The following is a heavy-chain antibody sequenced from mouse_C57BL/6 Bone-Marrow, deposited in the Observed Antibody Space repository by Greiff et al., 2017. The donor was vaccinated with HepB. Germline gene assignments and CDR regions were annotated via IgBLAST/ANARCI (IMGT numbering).Heavy chain of an antibody. CDR3: ASQRDDCDVAWFAY. V-gene: IGHV1-81*01. D-gene: IGHD2-4*01. J-gene: IGHJ3*01. CDR1: GYTFTSYG. CDR2: IYPRSGNT. Sequence: QVQLKQSGAELARPGASVKLSCKASGYTFTSYGISWVKQRTGQGLEWIGEIYPRSGNTYYNEKFKGKATLTADKSSSTAYMELRSLTSEASAVYFCASQRDDCDVAWFAYWGQGTLVTVSA.